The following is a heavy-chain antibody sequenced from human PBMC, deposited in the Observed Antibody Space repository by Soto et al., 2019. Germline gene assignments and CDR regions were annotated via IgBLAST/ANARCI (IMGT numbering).Heavy chain of an antibody. CDR2: ISYDGSNK. CDR1: GFTFSSYG. V-gene: IGHV3-30*18. CDR3: AKVSIVLLWFGMDFDI. Sequence: QVQLVESGGGVVQPGRSLRLSCAASGFTFSSYGMHWVRQAPGKGLEWVAVISYDGSNKYYADSVKGRFTISRDNSKNTLYLQMNSLRAEDTAVYYCAKVSIVLLWFGMDFDIWGQGTMVTVSS. J-gene: IGHJ3*02. D-gene: IGHD3-10*01.